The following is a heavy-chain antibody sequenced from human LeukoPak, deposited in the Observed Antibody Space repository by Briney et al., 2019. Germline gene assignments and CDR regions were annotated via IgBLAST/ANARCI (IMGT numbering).Heavy chain of an antibody. J-gene: IGHJ4*02. CDR1: GGTFSSYA. Sequence: SVKVSCKASGGTFSSYAISWVRQAPGQGLEWMGRINPIFGTANYAQKFQGRVTITTDESTSTAYMELSSLRSEDMAVYYCARDSGSDYFDYWGQGTLVTVSS. CDR2: INPIFGTA. V-gene: IGHV1-69*05. CDR3: ARDSGSDYFDY. D-gene: IGHD3-22*01.